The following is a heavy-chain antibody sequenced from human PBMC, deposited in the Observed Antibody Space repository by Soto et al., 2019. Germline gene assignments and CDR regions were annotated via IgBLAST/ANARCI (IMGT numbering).Heavy chain of an antibody. V-gene: IGHV4-30-2*01. J-gene: IGHJ4*02. CDR3: ASGLVTTLHY. CDR2: IYHSGST. D-gene: IGHD4-17*01. Sequence: PSETLSLTCAVSGCSISSGGYSWSWIRQPPGKGLEWIGYIYHSGSTYYNPSLKSRVTISVDRSKNQFSLKLSSVTAADTAVYYCASGLVTTLHYWGQGTLVTVSS. CDR1: GCSISSGGYS.